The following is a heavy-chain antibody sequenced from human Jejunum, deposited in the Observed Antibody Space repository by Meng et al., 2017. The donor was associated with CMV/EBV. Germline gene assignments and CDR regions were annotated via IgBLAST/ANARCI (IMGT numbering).Heavy chain of an antibody. Sequence: SGFTLRDHRMDWVSQGPGRGLGWVCRIKNKANSYITEYAASVRGRFTISRDDSKNSLYLQMNSLKTEDTAVYYCGRDSMKGGGFDCWGQGILVTVSS. CDR3: GRDSMKGGGFDC. D-gene: IGHD3-10*01. V-gene: IGHV3-72*01. CDR2: IKNKANSYIT. J-gene: IGHJ4*02. CDR1: GFTLRDHR.